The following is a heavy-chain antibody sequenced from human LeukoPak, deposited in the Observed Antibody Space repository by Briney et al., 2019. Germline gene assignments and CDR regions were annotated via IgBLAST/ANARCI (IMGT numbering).Heavy chain of an antibody. CDR3: ARRVFTYPSFLEWSLDY. Sequence: GESLKISCKGSGYSFTSYWIGWVRQMPGKGLEWMGIIYPGDSDTRYSPSFQGQVTISADKSNSTAYLQWSSLKASDTAMYYCARRVFTYPSFLEWSLDYWGQGTLVTVSS. CDR2: IYPGDSDT. D-gene: IGHD3-3*02. V-gene: IGHV5-51*01. CDR1: GYSFTSYW. J-gene: IGHJ4*02.